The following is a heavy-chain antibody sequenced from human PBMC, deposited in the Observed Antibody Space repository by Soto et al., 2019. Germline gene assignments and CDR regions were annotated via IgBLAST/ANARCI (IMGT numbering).Heavy chain of an antibody. V-gene: IGHV3-23*01. Sequence: GGSLRLSCAASGFTFSSCAMGWVRQAPGKGPEWVSVISATGGSPYYADSVKGRFTISRDNSKNTLYLQMSSLRAEDTAIYYCAKDIKTTVARAYDYWGQGTLVTVSS. CDR1: GFTFSSCA. CDR3: AKDIKTTVARAYDY. J-gene: IGHJ4*02. CDR2: ISATGGSP. D-gene: IGHD4-17*01.